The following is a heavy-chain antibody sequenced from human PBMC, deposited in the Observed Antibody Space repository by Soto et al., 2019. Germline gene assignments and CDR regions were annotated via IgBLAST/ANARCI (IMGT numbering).Heavy chain of an antibody. V-gene: IGHV4-39*01. CDR3: ASHRTGIVGGNWNY. J-gene: IGHJ4*02. Sequence: QLQLQESGPGLVKPSETLSLTCTVSGGSISSSSYYWGWIRQPPGKGLEWIGSIYYSGSTYYNPSHKSRVTISVDKSKNQFSLKLSSVTAADTAVYYCASHRTGIVGGNWNYWGQGTLVTVSS. CDR2: IYYSGST. CDR1: GGSISSSSYY. D-gene: IGHD1-26*01.